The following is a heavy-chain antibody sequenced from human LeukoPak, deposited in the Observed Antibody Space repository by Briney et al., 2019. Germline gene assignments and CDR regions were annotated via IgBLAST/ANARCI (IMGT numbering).Heavy chain of an antibody. J-gene: IGHJ4*02. CDR1: GGSISSGSYY. CDR3: ARDSGYCSSTSCLDFDY. Sequence: PSQTLSLTCTVSGGSISSGSYYWSWIRQPAGKGLEWIGRIYTSGSTNYNPSLKSRVTISVDRSKNQFSLKLSSVTAADTAVYYCARDSGYCSSTSCLDFDYWGQGTLVTVSS. D-gene: IGHD2-2*01. CDR2: IYTSGST. V-gene: IGHV4-61*02.